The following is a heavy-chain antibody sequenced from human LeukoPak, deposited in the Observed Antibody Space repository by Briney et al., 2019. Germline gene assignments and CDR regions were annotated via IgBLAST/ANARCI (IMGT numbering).Heavy chain of an antibody. CDR3: ARDTPRIYYDSSGFDL. V-gene: IGHV1-18*01. CDR2: ISAYNGNT. CDR1: GYTFTSYG. D-gene: IGHD3-22*01. J-gene: IGHJ4*02. Sequence: ASVKVSCKASGYTFTSYGISWVRQAPGQGLEWMGWISAYNGNTNYAQKLQGRVTMTTDTSTSTAYMELRSLRSDDTAVYYCARDTPRIYYDSSGFDLWGQGTLDTVSS.